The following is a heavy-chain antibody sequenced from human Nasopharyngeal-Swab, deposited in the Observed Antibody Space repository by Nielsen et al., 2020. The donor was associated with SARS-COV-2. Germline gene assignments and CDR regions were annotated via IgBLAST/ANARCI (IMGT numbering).Heavy chain of an antibody. CDR2: TYYRSKWYN. CDR1: GDSVSSSSAA. CDR3: ARGRYHPTGSLRGFSTLFDY. J-gene: IGHJ4*02. Sequence: SQTLSLTCAISGDSVSSSSAAWNWIRQSPSRGLEWLGRTYYRSKWYNDYAVSVKSRITINPDTSKNQFSLKLSSVTAADTAVYYCARGRYHPTGSLRGFSTLFDYWGQGTLVTVSS. V-gene: IGHV6-1*01. D-gene: IGHD3-9*01.